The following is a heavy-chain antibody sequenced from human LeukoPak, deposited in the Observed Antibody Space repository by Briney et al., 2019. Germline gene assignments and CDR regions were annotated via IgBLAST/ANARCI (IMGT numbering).Heavy chain of an antibody. V-gene: IGHV4-59*01. CDR2: IYYSGST. J-gene: IGHJ4*02. CDR3: ARDPGRRGSGLD. Sequence: SETLSLTCTGSGGSISNYYLNWIRQPPGKGLEWVGHIYYSGSTSYNPSLKSRVTISVDTSKNQFSLRLNSVTAADTAVYYCARDPGRRGSGLDWGQGSLVTVSS. CDR1: GGSISNYY. D-gene: IGHD6-25*01.